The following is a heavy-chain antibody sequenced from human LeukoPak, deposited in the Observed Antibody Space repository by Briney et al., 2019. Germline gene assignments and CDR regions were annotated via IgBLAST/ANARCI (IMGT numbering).Heavy chain of an antibody. Sequence: GGSLRLSCAVSGFTFSSYAMSWVRQAPGKGLEWVSAISGSGGSTYYADSVKGRFTISRDNSKNTLYLQMNSLRAEDTAVYYCAKATYYYDSSGYDYFDYWGQGTLVTVSS. D-gene: IGHD3-22*01. V-gene: IGHV3-23*01. CDR1: GFTFSSYA. CDR2: ISGSGGST. J-gene: IGHJ4*02. CDR3: AKATYYYDSSGYDYFDY.